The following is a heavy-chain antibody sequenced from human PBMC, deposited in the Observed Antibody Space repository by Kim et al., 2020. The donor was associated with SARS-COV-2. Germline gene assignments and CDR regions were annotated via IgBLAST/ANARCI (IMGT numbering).Heavy chain of an antibody. CDR3: AKDLIWAAAAPPGY. J-gene: IGHJ4*02. D-gene: IGHD6-13*01. V-gene: IGHV3-33*06. CDR1: GFTFSSYG. Sequence: GGSLRLSCAASGFTFSSYGMHWVRQAPGKGLEWVAVIWYDGSNKYYADSVKGRFTISRDNSKNTLYLQMNSLRAEDTAVYYCAKDLIWAAAAPPGYWGQGTLVTVSS. CDR2: IWYDGSNK.